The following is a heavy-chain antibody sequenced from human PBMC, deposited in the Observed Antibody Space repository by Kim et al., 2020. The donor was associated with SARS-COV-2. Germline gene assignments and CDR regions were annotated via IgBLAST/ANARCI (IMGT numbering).Heavy chain of an antibody. Sequence: GESLKISCKGSGYTFTNYWIGWVRQMPGKGLEWMGIIYPGDSEARYSPSFQGQVAISVDKSISTAYLQWRSLKASDTAMYYCARQDGGYSRAFDIWGQGTMVTVSS. CDR2: IYPGDSEA. J-gene: IGHJ3*02. CDR3: ARQDGGYSRAFDI. D-gene: IGHD5-12*01. V-gene: IGHV5-51*01. CDR1: GYTFTNYW.